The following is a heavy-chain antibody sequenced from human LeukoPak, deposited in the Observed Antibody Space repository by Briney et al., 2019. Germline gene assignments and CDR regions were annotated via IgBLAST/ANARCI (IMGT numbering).Heavy chain of an antibody. CDR2: IYHSGST. D-gene: IGHD3-22*01. CDR3: ARDRRYYDTSGYLSSQH. Sequence: SETLSLTCAVSGGSISNGNWWSWVRPPPGKGLEWIGEIYHSGSTNYNPSLKSRITISVDTSKNQFSLNLSSVTAADTAVYYCARDRRYYDTSGYLSSQHWGQGTLVTVSS. V-gene: IGHV4-4*02. CDR1: GGSISNGNW. J-gene: IGHJ1*01.